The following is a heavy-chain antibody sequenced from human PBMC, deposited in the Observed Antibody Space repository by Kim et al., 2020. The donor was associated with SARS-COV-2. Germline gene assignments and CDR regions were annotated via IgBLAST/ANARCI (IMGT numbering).Heavy chain of an antibody. J-gene: IGHJ4*02. D-gene: IGHD6-13*01. V-gene: IGHV4-59*01. CDR3: ARGRYSSSWEYYFDY. CDR2: IYYSGST. CDR1: GGSISSYY. Sequence: SETLSLTCTVSGGSISSYYWSWIRQPPGKGLEWIGYIYYSGSTNYNPSLKSRVTISVDTSKNQFSLKLSSVTAADTAVYYCARGRYSSSWEYYFDYWGQGTLVTVSS.